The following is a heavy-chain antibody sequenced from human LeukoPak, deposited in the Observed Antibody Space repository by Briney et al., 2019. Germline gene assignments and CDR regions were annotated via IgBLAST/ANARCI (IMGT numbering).Heavy chain of an antibody. Sequence: GGSLRLSCAASGFTVSSNYMSWVRQAPGKGLEWVSVIYSGGSTYYADSVKGRFTITRDNSKNTLYLQMNSLRAEDTAVYYCAKDRRFDGSGSYPKYYYGMDVWGQGTTVTVSS. J-gene: IGHJ6*02. D-gene: IGHD3-10*01. CDR2: IYSGGST. V-gene: IGHV3-53*01. CDR3: AKDRRFDGSGSYPKYYYGMDV. CDR1: GFTVSSNY.